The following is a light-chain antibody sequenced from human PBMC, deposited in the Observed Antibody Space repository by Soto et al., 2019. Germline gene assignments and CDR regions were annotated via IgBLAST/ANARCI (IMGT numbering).Light chain of an antibody. CDR1: QSVSSY. CDR2: DAS. CDR3: QQRSNWIT. J-gene: IGKJ4*01. V-gene: IGKV3-11*01. Sequence: EIVLTQSPATLSLSPGERATLSCRASQSVSSYLAWYQQKPGQAPRLLIYDASNRATGIPARFSGSGSGTAFTLTISSLEPEDFAVYYCQQRSNWITFGGGTKV.